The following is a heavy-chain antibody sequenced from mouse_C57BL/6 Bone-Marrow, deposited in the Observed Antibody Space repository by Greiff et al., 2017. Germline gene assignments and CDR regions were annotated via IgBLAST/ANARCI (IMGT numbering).Heavy chain of an antibody. CDR2: IDPSDSYT. Sequence: VKLQQPGAELVRPGASVKLSCKASGYTFTSYWMHWVKQRPGQGLEWIGLIDPSDSYTYYNQTFKGKVTLTGGTSSSTSYMQLSSLTSEDSAVYYCTTRLRLYYSAIDYWGQGTSVTVSS. CDR1: GYTFTSYW. CDR3: TTRLRLYYSAIDY. V-gene: IGHV1-59*01. J-gene: IGHJ4*01.